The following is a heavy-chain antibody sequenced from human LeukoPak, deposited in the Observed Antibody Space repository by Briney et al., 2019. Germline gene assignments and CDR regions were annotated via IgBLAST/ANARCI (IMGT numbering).Heavy chain of an antibody. CDR3: ARDAEEFRYSSGWLLDY. J-gene: IGHJ4*02. D-gene: IGHD6-19*01. Sequence: PGGSLRLSCAASGFTFSSYWMSWVRHAPGKGLEWVANIKQDGSEKYYVDSVKGRFTISRDNAKNALYLQMNSLRAEDTAVYYCARDAEEFRYSSGWLLDYWGQGTLVTVSS. CDR1: GFTFSSYW. CDR2: IKQDGSEK. V-gene: IGHV3-7*01.